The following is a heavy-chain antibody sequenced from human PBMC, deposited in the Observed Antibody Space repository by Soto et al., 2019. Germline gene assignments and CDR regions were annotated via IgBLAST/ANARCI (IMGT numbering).Heavy chain of an antibody. D-gene: IGHD2-21*02. CDR3: ARRYCASDNCPLFYYFVDL. CDR2: IIPVFRSA. V-gene: IGHV1-69*01. CDR1: GGTFNKFA. Sequence: VQLVQSGAEVKKTGSSVKVSCKASGGTFNKFAFSWVRQAPGQGFEWMGGIIPVFRSANYAQRFRDRITITADEYTSTVYLYLNDLRSDDTAVYYCARRYCASDNCPLFYYFVDLWGLGTTVTVSS. J-gene: IGHJ6*02.